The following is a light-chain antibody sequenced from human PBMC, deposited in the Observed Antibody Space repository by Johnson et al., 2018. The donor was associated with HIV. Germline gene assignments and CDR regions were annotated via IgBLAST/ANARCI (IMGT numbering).Light chain of an antibody. V-gene: IGLV1-51*02. Sequence: SVLTQPPSVSAAPGQKVTISCSGTSSNIGNHYVSWYQLLPGTAPKLLIYENTKRPSGIPDRFSGSKSGTSATLGITGLQTGDEADYYCGSWDSSLSAHYVFGTGTKVTVL. CDR1: SSNIGNHY. CDR3: GSWDSSLSAHYV. CDR2: ENT. J-gene: IGLJ1*01.